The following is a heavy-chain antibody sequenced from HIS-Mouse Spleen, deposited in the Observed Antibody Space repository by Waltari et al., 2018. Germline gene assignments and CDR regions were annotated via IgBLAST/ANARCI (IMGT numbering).Heavy chain of an antibody. D-gene: IGHD2-15*01. CDR2: IWYDGSNK. CDR1: EFTLKSYD. J-gene: IGHJ6*02. V-gene: IGHV3-33*01. CDR3: ARDSVAATYYYYYGMDV. Sequence: EKLVESGGGVVQPRRSLRNTCAEPEFTLKSYDMHWVGQAPGKGLEWVAVIWYDGSNKYYADSVKGRFTISRDNSKNTLYLQMNSLRAEDTAVYYCARDSVAATYYYYYGMDVWGQGTTVTVSS.